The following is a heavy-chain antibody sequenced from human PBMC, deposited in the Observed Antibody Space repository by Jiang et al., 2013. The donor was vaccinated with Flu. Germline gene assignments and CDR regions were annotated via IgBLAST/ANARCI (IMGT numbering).Heavy chain of an antibody. V-gene: IGHV1-69*02. CDR2: LIPILGMA. CDR1: GGSFSTYT. J-gene: IGHJ6*02. Sequence: GAEVKKPGSSVKVSCKASGGSFSTYTFSWVRQAPGQGLEWMGKLIPILGMANYTRKYQGRVTITADKSTSTAYMELSSLRSEDTAVYYCAGGVITPLGYAMDGWGQGTTVTVSS. D-gene: IGHD3-16*01. CDR3: AGGVITPLGYAMDG.